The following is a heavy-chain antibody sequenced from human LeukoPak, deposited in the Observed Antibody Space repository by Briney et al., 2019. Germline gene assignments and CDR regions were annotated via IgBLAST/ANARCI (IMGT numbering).Heavy chain of an antibody. J-gene: IGHJ4*02. V-gene: IGHV4-38-2*02. CDR2: IYHSGST. CDR3: ARHGLYYYGSGPTQIDY. Sequence: PSETLSLTCTVSGYSISSGYYWGWIRQPPGKGLEWIGSIYHSGSTYYNPSLKSRVTISVDTSKNQFSLKLSSVTAADTAVYYCARHGLYYYGSGPTQIDYWGQGTLVTVSS. CDR1: GYSISSGYY. D-gene: IGHD3-10*01.